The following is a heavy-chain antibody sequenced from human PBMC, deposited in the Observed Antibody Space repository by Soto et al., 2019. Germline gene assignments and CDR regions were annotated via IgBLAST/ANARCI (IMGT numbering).Heavy chain of an antibody. Sequence: QVQLLQSGAEVKKPGSSVKVSCKASGATFSSFAFSWVRQAPGQGLEWMGVIIPIFDTISYAQKFQGRVTITGDESTRTAYMELNSLTSDDTAVYYCASPLKWSGYYIAFDYWGQGTLVIVSS. CDR1: GATFSSFA. CDR3: ASPLKWSGYYIAFDY. D-gene: IGHD3-3*01. V-gene: IGHV1-69*01. J-gene: IGHJ4*02. CDR2: IIPIFDTI.